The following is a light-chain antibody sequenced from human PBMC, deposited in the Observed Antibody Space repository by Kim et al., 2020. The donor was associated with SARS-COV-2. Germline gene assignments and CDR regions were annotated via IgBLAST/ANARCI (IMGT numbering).Light chain of an antibody. CDR2: HDT. CDR1: RLGDKH. Sequence: SYELTQPPSVSVSPGQTATITCSGHRLGDKHVCWYQQRPGRSPVLVIYHDTERPSGIPERFSGSNSRNTATLTISGTQAMDEADYYCQAWDSPNWVFGGGTQLTVL. CDR3: QAWDSPNWV. J-gene: IGLJ3*02. V-gene: IGLV3-1*01.